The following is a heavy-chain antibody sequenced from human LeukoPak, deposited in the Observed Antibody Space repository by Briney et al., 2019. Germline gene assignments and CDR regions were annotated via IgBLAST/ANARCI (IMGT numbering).Heavy chain of an antibody. CDR1: GGSISSTSNY. J-gene: IGHJ1*01. CDR3: ARHYYDSNGFYYEYFQY. Sequence: PSETLSLTCAVSGGSISSTSNYWGWIRQPPGKGLEWIGSFFSGGNTYYNPSLRSRVTISVDTSMNQFSLTLTSVTAADTAAYYCARHYYDSNGFYYEYFQYWGQGTLVTVSS. D-gene: IGHD3-22*01. V-gene: IGHV4-39*01. CDR2: FFSGGNT.